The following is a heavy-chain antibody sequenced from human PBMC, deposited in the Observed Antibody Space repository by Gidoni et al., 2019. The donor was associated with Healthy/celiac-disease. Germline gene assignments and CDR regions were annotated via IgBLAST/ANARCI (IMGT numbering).Heavy chain of an antibody. J-gene: IGHJ4*02. CDR3: ARGRRGYSYGHVDY. Sequence: QVQLVESGGGVVQPGRSLRLSCAASGVTFSSYAMHWVRQAPGKGLEWVAGISYDGSNKYDADSVKGRFTISRDNSKNTLYLQMNSLRAEDTAVYYCARGRRGYSYGHVDYWGQGTLVTVSS. CDR1: GVTFSSYA. D-gene: IGHD5-18*01. V-gene: IGHV3-30-3*01. CDR2: ISYDGSNK.